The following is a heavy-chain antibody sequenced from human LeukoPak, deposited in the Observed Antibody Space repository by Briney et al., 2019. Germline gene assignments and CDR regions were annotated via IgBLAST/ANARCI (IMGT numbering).Heavy chain of an antibody. V-gene: IGHV4-4*07. J-gene: IGHJ4*02. Sequence: PSETLSLTCTVSGGSISSYYWSWIRQPAGKGLEWIGRIYTSGSTNYNPSLKSRVTISVDKSKNQFSLKLSSVTAADTAVYYCARVVVAAANPIFDYWGQGTLVTVSS. CDR1: GGSISSYY. CDR3: ARVVVAAANPIFDY. D-gene: IGHD6-25*01. CDR2: IYTSGST.